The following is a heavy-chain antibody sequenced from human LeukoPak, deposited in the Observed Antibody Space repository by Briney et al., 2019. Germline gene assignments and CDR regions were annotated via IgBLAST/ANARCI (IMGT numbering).Heavy chain of an antibody. Sequence: EASVKVSCKASGYTFTSYDINWVRQATGQGLEWMGWMNPNSGNTGYAQKFQGRVTMTRNTSISTAYMELSSLRSEDTAVYYCARDGYQETTVVTTTSDYWGQGTLVTVSS. D-gene: IGHD4-17*01. CDR1: GYTFTSYD. CDR2: MNPNSGNT. CDR3: ARDGYQETTVVTTTSDY. J-gene: IGHJ4*02. V-gene: IGHV1-8*01.